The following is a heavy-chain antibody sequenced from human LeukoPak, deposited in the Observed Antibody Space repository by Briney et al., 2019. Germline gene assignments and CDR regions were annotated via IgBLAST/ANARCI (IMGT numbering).Heavy chain of an antibody. D-gene: IGHD6-6*01. Sequence: SETLSLTCTVAGGSISTYYWNWIRQPPGKELEWIGYIYYIGRTNYNPSLKSRVTMSLDTSKNQFSLKLTSVTAADTAVYYCARGEYSSISHLGYWGQGTLVTVSS. CDR3: ARGEYSSISHLGY. J-gene: IGHJ4*02. CDR2: IYYIGRT. V-gene: IGHV4-59*01. CDR1: GGSISTYY.